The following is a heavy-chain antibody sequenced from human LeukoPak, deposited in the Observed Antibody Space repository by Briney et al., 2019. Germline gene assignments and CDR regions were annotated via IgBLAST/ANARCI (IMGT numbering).Heavy chain of an antibody. J-gene: IGHJ6*02. CDR2: INHSGST. CDR3: ARSRVVAAAAVGYYYYYGMDV. CDR1: GGSFNGYY. V-gene: IGHV4-34*01. Sequence: PSQTLSLTCAVYGGSFNGYYWSWIRQPPGKGLEWIGEINHSGSTSYNPSLKSRFTISVDTSKNQFSLKLSSVTAADTAVYYCARSRVVAAAAVGYYYYYGMDVWGQGTTVTVSS. D-gene: IGHD2-15*01.